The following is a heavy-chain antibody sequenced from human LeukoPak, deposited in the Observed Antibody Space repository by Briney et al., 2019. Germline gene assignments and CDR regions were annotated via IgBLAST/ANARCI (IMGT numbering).Heavy chain of an antibody. D-gene: IGHD2-8*02. V-gene: IGHV4-31*03. CDR3: ARGSPELVVFDY. Sequence: SQTLSLTCTVSGGSISSGGYYWSWIRQHPGEGLEWIGYIYYSGSTYYNPSLKSRVTISVDTSKNQFSLKLSSVTAADTAVYYCARGSPELVVFDYWGQGTLVTVSS. J-gene: IGHJ4*02. CDR2: IYYSGST. CDR1: GGSISSGGYY.